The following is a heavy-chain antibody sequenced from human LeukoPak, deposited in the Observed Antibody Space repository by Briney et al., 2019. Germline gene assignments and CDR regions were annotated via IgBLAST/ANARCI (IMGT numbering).Heavy chain of an antibody. D-gene: IGHD3-9*01. Sequence: WGSLRLSCEASGFTFTSYWMSWVRQAPGQGLEWVANIKQDGSEKYYVDSVKGRFTISRDNAKNSLYLQMNSLRAEDTAVYYCARVRERYFDWLPPDYWGQGTLVTVSS. J-gene: IGHJ4*02. CDR3: ARVRERYFDWLPPDY. CDR1: GFTFTSYW. V-gene: IGHV3-7*03. CDR2: IKQDGSEK.